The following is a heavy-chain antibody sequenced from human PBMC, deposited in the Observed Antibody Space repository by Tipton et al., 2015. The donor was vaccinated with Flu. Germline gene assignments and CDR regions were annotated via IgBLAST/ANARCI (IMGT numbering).Heavy chain of an antibody. V-gene: IGHV3-30*04. Sequence: QLVQSGGGVVQPGRSLRLSCAASGFTFGSYAMHWVRQAPGKGLEWVAVISYDGSNKYYADSVKGRFTISRDNSKNTLYLQMNSLRAEDTAVYYCARDGEGDAFDIWGQGTMVTVSS. J-gene: IGHJ3*02. CDR3: ARDGEGDAFDI. CDR2: ISYDGSNK. CDR1: GFTFGSYA. D-gene: IGHD7-27*01.